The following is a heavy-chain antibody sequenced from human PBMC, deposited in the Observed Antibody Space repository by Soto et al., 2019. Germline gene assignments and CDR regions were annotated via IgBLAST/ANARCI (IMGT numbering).Heavy chain of an antibody. CDR2: ISSSSSTI. J-gene: IGHJ4*02. V-gene: IGHV3-48*01. CDR3: AKENWNYEPGY. CDR1: GFTFSSYS. Sequence: GGSLRLSCAASGFTFSSYSMNWVRQAPGKGLEWVSYISSSSSTIYYADSVKGRFTISRDNSKNTLYLQMNSLRAEDTAVYYCAKENWNYEPGYWGQGTLVTVSS. D-gene: IGHD1-7*01.